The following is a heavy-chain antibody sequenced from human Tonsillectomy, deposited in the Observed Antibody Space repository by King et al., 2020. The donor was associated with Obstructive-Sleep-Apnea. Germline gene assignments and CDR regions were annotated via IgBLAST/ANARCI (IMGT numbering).Heavy chain of an antibody. CDR2: IYHSGST. CDR3: ARDGPRRGFDY. V-gene: IGHV4-30-2*01. CDR1: GGSISSGGYS. J-gene: IGHJ4*01. Sequence: QLQESGSGLVKPSQTLSLTCAVSGGSISSGGYSWSWIRQPPGKGLEWIGYIYHSGSTYYNPSLKSRVTISVDRSKNQFSLKLSSVTAADTAVYYCARDGPRRGFDYWGHGTLVTVSS.